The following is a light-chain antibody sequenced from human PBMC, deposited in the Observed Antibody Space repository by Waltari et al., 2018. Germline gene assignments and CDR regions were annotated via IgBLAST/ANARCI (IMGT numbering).Light chain of an antibody. V-gene: IGKV1-5*01. J-gene: IGKJ4*01. CDR2: GAS. CDR3: QQYKSYPLT. CDR1: QSIGDF. Sequence: DIQMTQSPSTLSASVGDRVTITCPASQSIGDFLAWYQQKPGKAPKLLIYGASTLQSGVPSRFSGSGSGTEFALTIGSLQPDDFATYHCQQYKSYPLTFGGGTKVEIK.